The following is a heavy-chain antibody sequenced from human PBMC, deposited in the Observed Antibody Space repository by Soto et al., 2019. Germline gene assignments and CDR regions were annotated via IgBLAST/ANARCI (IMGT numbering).Heavy chain of an antibody. Sequence: SETLSLTCTVSGGSISSYYWSWIRQPPGKGLEWIGYIYYSGSTNYNPSLKSRVTISVDTSKNQFSLKLSSVTAADTAVYYCARGNLGYCSGGSCYSWFDPWGQGTLVTVSS. CDR3: ARGNLGYCSGGSCYSWFDP. J-gene: IGHJ5*02. D-gene: IGHD2-15*01. V-gene: IGHV4-59*01. CDR1: GGSISSYY. CDR2: IYYSGST.